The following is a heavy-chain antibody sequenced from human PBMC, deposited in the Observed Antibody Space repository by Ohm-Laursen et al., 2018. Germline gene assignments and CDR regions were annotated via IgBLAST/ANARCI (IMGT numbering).Heavy chain of an antibody. V-gene: IGHV3-30*18. D-gene: IGHD3-3*01. Sequence: SLRLSCSASGFTFSNFDIHWVRQAPGKGLEWVAVISYDGSNKYYADSVKGRFTISRDNSKNTLYLQMNSLRAEDTAVYYCAKRKVRFLEWFRDYFDYWGQGTLVTVSS. J-gene: IGHJ4*02. CDR1: GFTFSNFD. CDR2: ISYDGSNK. CDR3: AKRKVRFLEWFRDYFDY.